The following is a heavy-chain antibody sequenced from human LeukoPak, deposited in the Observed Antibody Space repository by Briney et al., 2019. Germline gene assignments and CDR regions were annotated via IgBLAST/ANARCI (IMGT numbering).Heavy chain of an antibody. Sequence: SETLSLTCTVSGGSISSSSYYWGWIRQPPGKGLEWIGSIYYSGSTYYNPSLKSRVTISVDTSKNQFSLKLSSVTAADTAVYYCARGVAGTFLGYWGQGTLVTVSS. CDR3: ARGVAGTFLGY. J-gene: IGHJ4*02. CDR1: GGSISSSSYY. D-gene: IGHD6-19*01. V-gene: IGHV4-39*01. CDR2: IYYSGST.